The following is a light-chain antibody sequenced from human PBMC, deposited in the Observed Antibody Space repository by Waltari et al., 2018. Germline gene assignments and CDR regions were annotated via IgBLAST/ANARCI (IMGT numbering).Light chain of an antibody. V-gene: IGKV3-11*01. Sequence: FLLTQSPATLSLSPGERDTLSCRASQGVSDYLAWYQQKPGQVPRLLIYDASRRATGIPARFSGSGSGTDFTLTISNLEPEDFAVYYCYQRSNWPPTFGQGTTVEFK. J-gene: IGKJ1*01. CDR3: YQRSNWPPT. CDR1: QGVSDY. CDR2: DAS.